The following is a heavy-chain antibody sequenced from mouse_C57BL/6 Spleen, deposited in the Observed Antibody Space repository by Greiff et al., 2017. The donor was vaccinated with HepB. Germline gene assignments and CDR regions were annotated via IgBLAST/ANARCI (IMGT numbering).Heavy chain of an antibody. CDR1: GYTFTSYW. V-gene: IGHV1-69*01. CDR3: ARRGYYYGSHWYFDV. CDR2: IDPSDSYT. J-gene: IGHJ1*03. D-gene: IGHD1-1*01. Sequence: VKLVESGAELVMPGASVKLSCKASGYTFTSYWMHWVKQRPGQGLEWIGEIDPSDSYTNYNQKFKGKSTLTVDKSSSTAYMQLSSLTSEDSAVYYCARRGYYYGSHWYFDVWGTGTTVTVSS.